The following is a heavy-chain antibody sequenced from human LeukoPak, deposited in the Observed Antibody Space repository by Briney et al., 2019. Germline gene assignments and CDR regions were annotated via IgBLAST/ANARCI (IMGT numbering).Heavy chain of an antibody. J-gene: IGHJ4*02. CDR3: AKVGVEMAAGLGY. CDR2: IRYDGSNK. V-gene: IGHV3-30*02. CDR1: GFTFSVYG. Sequence: GGSLRLSCAASGFTFSVYGMHWVRQAPGKGLEWVAFIRYDGSNKYYADSVRGRFTISRDNSKNTLYLHMNSLRAEATAVYYCAKVGVEMAAGLGYWGQGTLVTVSS. D-gene: IGHD5-24*01.